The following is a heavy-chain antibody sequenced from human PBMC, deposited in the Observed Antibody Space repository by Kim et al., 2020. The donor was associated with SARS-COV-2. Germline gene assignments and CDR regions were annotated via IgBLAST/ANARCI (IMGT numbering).Heavy chain of an antibody. D-gene: IGHD5-18*01. CDR3: VRGNTGSHPVWVY. Sequence: YADSVKGRFTLSRDNSKSMVYLQMDSLRAEDTAVYYCVRGNTGSHPVWVYWGQGALVTVSS. V-gene: IGHV3-23*05. J-gene: IGHJ4*02.